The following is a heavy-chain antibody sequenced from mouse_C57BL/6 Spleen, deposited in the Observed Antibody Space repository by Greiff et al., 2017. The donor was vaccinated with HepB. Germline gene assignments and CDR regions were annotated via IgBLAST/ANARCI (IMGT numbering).Heavy chain of an antibody. CDR1: GFNIKDDY. D-gene: IGHD1-1*01. J-gene: IGHJ3*01. Sequence: EVQLQQSGAELVRPGASVKLSCTASGFNIKDDYMHWVQQRPEQGLVWIGWVDPENGDTEYDSKFQGKAPITAETSSNTAYLQLSSLTSEDTAVYYCTTDYGSTLWFAYWGQGTLVTVSA. CDR3: TTDYGSTLWFAY. V-gene: IGHV14-4*01. CDR2: VDPENGDT.